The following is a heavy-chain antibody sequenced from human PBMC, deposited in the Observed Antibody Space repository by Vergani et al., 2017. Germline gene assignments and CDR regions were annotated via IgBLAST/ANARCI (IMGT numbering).Heavy chain of an antibody. CDR2: ISSSSSYI. D-gene: IGHD3-3*01. CDR3: ARDQVLRFLEWSVPYYYYMDV. J-gene: IGHJ6*03. V-gene: IGHV3-21*01. Sequence: EVQLVESGGGLVKPGGSLRLSCAASGFTFSSYSMNWVRQAPGKGLEWVSSISSSSSYIYHADSVKGRFTISRDNAKNSLYLQMNSLRAEDTAVYYCARDQVLRFLEWSVPYYYYMDVWGKGTTVTVSS. CDR1: GFTFSSYS.